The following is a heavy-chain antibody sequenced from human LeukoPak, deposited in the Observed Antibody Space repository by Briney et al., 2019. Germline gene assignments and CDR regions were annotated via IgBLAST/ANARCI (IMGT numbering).Heavy chain of an antibody. V-gene: IGHV3-48*03. CDR1: GFTVSSYE. D-gene: IGHD3-10*01. CDR3: ARHYGPGHMDV. CDR2: ISRSGSTT. J-gene: IGHJ6*02. Sequence: GGSLRLSCAVSGFTVSSYEMNWVRQAPGKGLEWVSYISRSGSTTYYADSVKGRFIISRDNAENSLYLQMNSLRAEDTAVYYCARHYGPGHMDVWGQGTTVTVSS.